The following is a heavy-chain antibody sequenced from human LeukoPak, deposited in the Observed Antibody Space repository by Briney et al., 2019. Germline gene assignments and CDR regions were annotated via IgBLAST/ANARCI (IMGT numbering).Heavy chain of an antibody. Sequence: GASVKVSCKASGGTFSSYAISWVRQAPGQGLEWMGGIIPIFGTANYAQKFQGRVTITTDESTSTAYMELSSLRSEDTAVYYCARAGGGNSVLDYWGQGTLVTVSS. D-gene: IGHD4-23*01. CDR3: ARAGGGNSVLDY. J-gene: IGHJ4*02. CDR2: IIPIFGTA. V-gene: IGHV1-69*05. CDR1: GGTFSSYA.